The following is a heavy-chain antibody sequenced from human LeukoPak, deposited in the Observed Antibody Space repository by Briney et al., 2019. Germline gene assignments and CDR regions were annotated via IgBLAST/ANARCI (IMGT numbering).Heavy chain of an antibody. CDR1: GGSISSHY. CDR2: IFYSGST. CDR3: ARGGGYSIVRGVIDY. D-gene: IGHD3-10*01. V-gene: IGHV4-59*11. Sequence: SETLSLTCTVSGGSISSHYWSWIRQSPGKGLEWIGYIFYSGSTYYNPSLKSRVTISLDMSKNQFSLNLSSVTAADTAVYYCARGGGYSIVRGVIDYWGQGTLVTVSS. J-gene: IGHJ4*02.